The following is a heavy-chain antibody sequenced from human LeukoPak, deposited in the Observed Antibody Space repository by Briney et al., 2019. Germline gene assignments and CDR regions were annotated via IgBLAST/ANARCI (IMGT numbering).Heavy chain of an antibody. V-gene: IGHV3-7*01. J-gene: IGHJ4*02. CDR1: GFTFSSYW. D-gene: IGHD6-6*01. CDR3: ARGGYSSSSGIDY. Sequence: PGGSLRLSCAASGFTFSSYWMSWVRQAPGKGLEWVANIKQDGSEKYYVDSVKGRFTISGDNAKNSLYLQMNSLRAEDTAVYYCARGGYSSSSGIDYWGQGTLVTVSS. CDR2: IKQDGSEK.